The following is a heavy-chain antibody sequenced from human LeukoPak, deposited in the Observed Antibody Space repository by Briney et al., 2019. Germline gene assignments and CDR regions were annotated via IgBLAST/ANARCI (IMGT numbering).Heavy chain of an antibody. CDR1: GGTFSSYA. V-gene: IGHV1-69*05. CDR2: IIPIFGTA. J-gene: IGHJ4*02. Sequence: ASVKVSCKASGGTFSSYAISWVRQVPGQGLEWMGGIIPIFGTANYAQKFQGRVTITTDESTSTAYMELSSLRSEDTAVYYCAISRTIFGVVDSSSFDYWGQGTLVTVSS. CDR3: AISRTIFGVVDSSSFDY. D-gene: IGHD3-3*01.